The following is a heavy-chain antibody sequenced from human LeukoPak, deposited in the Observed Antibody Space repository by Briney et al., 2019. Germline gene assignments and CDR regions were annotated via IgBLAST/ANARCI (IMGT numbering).Heavy chain of an antibody. CDR1: GYTFTGYY. Sequence: ASVKVSCKASGYTFTGYYMHWVRQAPGQGLEWMGWINPNSGGTNYAQKFQGRVTMTRNTSISTAYMELSSLRSEDTAVYYCARGRGGEFDYWGQGTLVTVSS. V-gene: IGHV1-2*02. J-gene: IGHJ4*02. CDR2: INPNSGGT. D-gene: IGHD7-27*01. CDR3: ARGRGGEFDY.